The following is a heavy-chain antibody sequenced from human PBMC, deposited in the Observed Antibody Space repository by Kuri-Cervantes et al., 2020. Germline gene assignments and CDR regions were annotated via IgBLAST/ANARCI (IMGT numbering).Heavy chain of an antibody. J-gene: IGHJ6*03. CDR3: ARVNGYYYYMDV. V-gene: IGHV1-8*01. CDR2: MNPNSGNT. CDR1: GYTFTSYD. Sequence: ASVKVSCKASGYTFTSYDINWVRQATGQGLEGMGWMNPNSGNTGYAQKFQGRVTMTRNTSISTAYMELSSLRSDDTAVYYCARVNGYYYYMDVWGKGTTVTVSS.